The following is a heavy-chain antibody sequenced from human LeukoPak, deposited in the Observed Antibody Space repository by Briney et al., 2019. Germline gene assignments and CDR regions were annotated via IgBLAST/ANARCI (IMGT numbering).Heavy chain of an antibody. Sequence: GGSLRLSCAASGFIFSSCAMGWVRQAPGKGLEWVSVISGSGGTTYYADSVKGRFTISRDSSKNTLYLQMNSLRAEDTAVYYCAKVSGGGLYYDGMDVWGQGTTVTVSS. CDR1: GFIFSSCA. D-gene: IGHD1-14*01. CDR3: AKVSGGGLYYDGMDV. CDR2: ISGSGGTT. V-gene: IGHV3-23*01. J-gene: IGHJ6*02.